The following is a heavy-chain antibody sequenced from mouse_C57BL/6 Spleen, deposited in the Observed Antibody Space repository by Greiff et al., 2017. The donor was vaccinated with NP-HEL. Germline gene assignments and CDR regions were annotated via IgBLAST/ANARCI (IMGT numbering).Heavy chain of an antibody. CDR3: SPLYCDSDGAMDY. Sequence: VQLQQSGAELVRPGASVKLSCTASGFNIKDYYMHWVKQRPEQGLEWIGRIDPEDGDTEYAPKFQGKATMTADKSSNTAYMQLTSLTSEDTSVYYCSPLYCDSDGAMDYWGQGTSVTVSS. V-gene: IGHV14-1*01. J-gene: IGHJ4*01. D-gene: IGHD2-4*01. CDR2: IDPEDGDT. CDR1: GFNIKDYY.